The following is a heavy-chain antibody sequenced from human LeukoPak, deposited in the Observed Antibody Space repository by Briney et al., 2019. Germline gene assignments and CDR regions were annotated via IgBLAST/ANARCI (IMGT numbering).Heavy chain of an antibody. CDR3: ASFYGSGSYSYYGMDV. D-gene: IGHD3-10*01. CDR2: FDREDGET. CDR1: GYTLTELS. V-gene: IGHV1-24*01. Sequence: ASVKVSCKVSGYTLTELSMHWVRQAPGKGLEWMGGFDREDGETIYAQKFQGSVTMTEDTSTDTAYMELSSLRSEDTAVYYCASFYGSGSYSYYGMDVWGKGTTVTVSS. J-gene: IGHJ6*04.